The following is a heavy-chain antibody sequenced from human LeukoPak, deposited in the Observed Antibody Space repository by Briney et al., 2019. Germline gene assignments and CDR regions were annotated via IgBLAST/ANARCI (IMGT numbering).Heavy chain of an antibody. CDR3: ARAWVYDSSGYYGY. CDR2: ISSSSSYI. J-gene: IGHJ4*02. D-gene: IGHD3-22*01. V-gene: IGHV3-21*01. Sequence: GGSLRLSCAASGFTFSSYSMNWLRQAPGKGLEWVSSISSSSSYIYYADSVKGRFTISRDNAKNSLYLQMNSLRGEDTAVYYCARAWVYDSSGYYGYWGQGTLVTVSS. CDR1: GFTFSSYS.